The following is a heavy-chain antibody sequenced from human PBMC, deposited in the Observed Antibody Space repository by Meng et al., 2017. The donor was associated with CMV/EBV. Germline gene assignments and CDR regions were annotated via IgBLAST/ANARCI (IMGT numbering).Heavy chain of an antibody. Sequence: ASVKVSCKASGYTFTGYYMHWVRQAPGQGLEWMGWINPNSGGTNYAQKFQGRVTITRDTSISTAYMELSRLRSDDTAVYYCARDVADVNHGMDVWGQGTTVTVSS. V-gene: IGHV1-2*02. CDR3: ARDVADVNHGMDV. CDR2: INPNSGGT. J-gene: IGHJ6*02. CDR1: GYTFTGYY.